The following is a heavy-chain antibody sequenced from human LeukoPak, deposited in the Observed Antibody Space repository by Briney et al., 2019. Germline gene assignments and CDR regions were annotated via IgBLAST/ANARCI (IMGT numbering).Heavy chain of an antibody. Sequence: RASVKVSCKASGGTFSSYAISWVRQAPGQGLEWMGGIIPIFGTANYAQKVQGRVTITADESTSTAYMELSSLRSEDTAVYYCARAPYYDILTGQVHYFDYWGQGTLVTVSS. CDR1: GGTFSSYA. CDR3: ARAPYYDILTGQVHYFDY. CDR2: IIPIFGTA. V-gene: IGHV1-69*01. D-gene: IGHD3-9*01. J-gene: IGHJ4*02.